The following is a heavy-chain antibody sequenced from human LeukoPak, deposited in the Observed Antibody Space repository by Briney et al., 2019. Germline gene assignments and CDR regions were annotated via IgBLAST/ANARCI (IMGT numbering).Heavy chain of an antibody. CDR1: GGTFSSYA. V-gene: IGHV1-69*05. CDR3: ARVGSSGYYGWFDP. CDR2: IIPIFGTA. D-gene: IGHD3-22*01. J-gene: IGHJ5*02. Sequence: GASVKVSCKASGGTFSSYAISWVRQAPGQGLEWMGGIIPIFGTANYAQKFQGRVTITTDESTSTAYMELSSLRSEDTAVYYCARVGSSGYYGWFDPWGQGTLVTVPS.